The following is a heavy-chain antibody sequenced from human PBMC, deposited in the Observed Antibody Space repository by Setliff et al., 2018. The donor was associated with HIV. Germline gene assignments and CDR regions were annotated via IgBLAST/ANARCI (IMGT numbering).Heavy chain of an antibody. CDR1: GGSISSSGDY. Sequence: PSETLSLTCTVSGGSISSSGDYWSWVRQHPGKGMEWIGYIYYTGSTYSNPSLQSRVRISVDTSKNQFSLRLSSVTAADTAVYYCARDSANGKTANLNYLYVWGKGTTVTSP. D-gene: IGHD2-8*01. V-gene: IGHV4-31*03. CDR3: ARDSANGKTANLNYLYV. CDR2: IYYTGST. J-gene: IGHJ6*03.